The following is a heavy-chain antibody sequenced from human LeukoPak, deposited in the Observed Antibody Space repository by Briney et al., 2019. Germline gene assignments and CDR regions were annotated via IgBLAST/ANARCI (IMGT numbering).Heavy chain of an antibody. D-gene: IGHD4-17*01. V-gene: IGHV1-69*04. CDR3: ARRGGYGDYFDY. J-gene: IGHJ4*02. Sequence: SVKVSCKASGGTFSSYAISWMRQAPGQGLEWMGRIIPILGIANYAQKFQGRVTITADKSTSTAYMELSSLRSEDTAVYYCARRGGYGDYFDYWGQGTLVTVSS. CDR2: IIPILGIA. CDR1: GGTFSSYA.